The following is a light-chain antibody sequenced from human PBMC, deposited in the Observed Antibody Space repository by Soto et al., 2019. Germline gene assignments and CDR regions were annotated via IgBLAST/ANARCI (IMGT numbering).Light chain of an antibody. J-gene: IGKJ4*01. CDR3: QQFDSVPPN. V-gene: IGKV1-33*01. CDR2: DTS. Sequence: DVQMTQSPSSLSASVGDRVTITCQASHDIGTYLNWYQHKPGKAPKLLIFDTSHLATGVPARFRVCGSDTDFTFTITNLQPEYCAVYYCQQFDSVPPNFGGGTHVEI. CDR1: HDIGTY.